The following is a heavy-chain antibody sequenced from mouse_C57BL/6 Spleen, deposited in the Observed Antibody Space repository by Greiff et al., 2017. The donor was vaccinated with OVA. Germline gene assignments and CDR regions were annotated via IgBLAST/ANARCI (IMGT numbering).Heavy chain of an antibody. D-gene: IGHD3-2*02. J-gene: IGHJ4*01. CDR3: ARKKSSGYAMDY. CDR2: INPYNGGT. CDR1: GYTFTDYY. Sequence: EVKLQESGPVLVKPGASVKMSCKASGYTFTDYYMNWVKQSHGKSLEWIGVINPYNGGTSYNQKFKGKATLTVDKSSSTAYMELNSLTSEDSAVYYCARKKSSGYAMDYWGQGTSVTVSS. V-gene: IGHV1-19*01.